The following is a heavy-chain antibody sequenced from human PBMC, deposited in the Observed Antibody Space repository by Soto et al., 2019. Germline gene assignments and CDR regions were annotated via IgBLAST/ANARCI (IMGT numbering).Heavy chain of an antibody. Sequence: QVQLVQSGAEVKKPGSSVKVSCKASGGTFSSYAISWVRQAPGQGLEWMGGIIPIFGTANYAQKFQGRVTITADESTSTDYMELSSLRSEDTAVYYCARTKYYDILTGYYMGHFDYWGQGTLVTVSS. V-gene: IGHV1-69*01. CDR2: IIPIFGTA. D-gene: IGHD3-9*01. J-gene: IGHJ4*02. CDR3: ARTKYYDILTGYYMGHFDY. CDR1: GGTFSSYA.